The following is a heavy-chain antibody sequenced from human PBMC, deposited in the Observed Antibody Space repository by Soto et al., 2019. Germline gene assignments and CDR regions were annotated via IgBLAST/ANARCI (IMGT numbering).Heavy chain of an antibody. V-gene: IGHV4-61*01. CDR3: ARGPSGGYYDILTGYYRDSDY. CDR2: IYYSGST. CDR1: GGSVSSGSYY. J-gene: IGHJ4*02. D-gene: IGHD3-9*01. Sequence: PSETLSLTCTVSGGSVSSGSYYWSWIRQPPGKGLEWIGYIYYSGSTNYNPSLKSRVTISVDTSKNQFSLKLSSVTAADTAVYYCARGPSGGYYDILTGYYRDSDYWGQGTLVTVSS.